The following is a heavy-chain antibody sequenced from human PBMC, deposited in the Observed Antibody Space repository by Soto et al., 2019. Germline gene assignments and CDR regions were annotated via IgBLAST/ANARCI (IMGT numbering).Heavy chain of an antibody. D-gene: IGHD1-26*01. CDR1: GFTFSSYA. Sequence: GGSLRLSCAASGFTFSSYAMHWVRQAPGKGLEGVAVISYDGSNKYYADSVKGRFTISRDNSKNTLYLQMNSLRAEDTAVYYCARAISGYVDYWGQGTLVTVSS. CDR3: ARAISGYVDY. CDR2: ISYDGSNK. J-gene: IGHJ4*02. V-gene: IGHV3-30-3*01.